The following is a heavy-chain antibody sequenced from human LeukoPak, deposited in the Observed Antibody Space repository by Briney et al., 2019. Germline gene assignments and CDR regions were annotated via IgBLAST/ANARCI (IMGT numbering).Heavy chain of an antibody. CDR3: ARRRGGNSSGYYYGLYYFDY. V-gene: IGHV4-59*08. Sequence: SETLSLTCTVSGGSVSSYYWSWIRQPPGKGLEWIGYISYSGSPNYNPSLKSRVTISVDTSKNQFSLKLSSVTAADTAVYYCARRRGGNSSGYYYGLYYFDYWGQGTLVTVSS. D-gene: IGHD3-22*01. J-gene: IGHJ4*02. CDR2: ISYSGSP. CDR1: GGSVSSYY.